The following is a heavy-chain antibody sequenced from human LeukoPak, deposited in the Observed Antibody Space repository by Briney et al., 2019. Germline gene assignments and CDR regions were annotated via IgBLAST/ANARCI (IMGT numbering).Heavy chain of an antibody. CDR1: GGSFSGYY. D-gene: IGHD3-3*01. Sequence: PSETLSLTCAVYGGSFSGYYWSWIRQPPGRGLEWIGEINHSGSTNYNPSLKSRVTISVDTSKNQSSLKLSSVTAADTAVYYCARGRIFGMDAFDIWGQGTVVTVSS. CDR2: INHSGST. V-gene: IGHV4-34*01. CDR3: ARGRIFGMDAFDI. J-gene: IGHJ3*02.